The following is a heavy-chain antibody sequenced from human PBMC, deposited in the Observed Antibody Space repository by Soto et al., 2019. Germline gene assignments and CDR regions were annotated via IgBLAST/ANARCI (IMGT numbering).Heavy chain of an antibody. CDR2: IYHSGST. CDR3: ARQGYCSGGSCRRFRAFDI. Sequence: LSLTCAVSSGSISSSNCWSCVRQPPGKGLEWIGEIYHSGSTNYNPSLKSRVTISVDTSKNQFSLKLSSVTAADTAVYYCARQGYCSGGSCRRFRAFDIWGQGTMVTVSS. D-gene: IGHD2-15*01. CDR1: SGSISSSNC. V-gene: IGHV4-4*02. J-gene: IGHJ3*02.